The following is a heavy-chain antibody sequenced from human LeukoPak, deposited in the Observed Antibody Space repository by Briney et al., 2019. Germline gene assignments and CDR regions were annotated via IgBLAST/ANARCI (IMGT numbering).Heavy chain of an antibody. V-gene: IGHV4-59*01. CDR2: IYYSGST. CDR3: ARETGDNSVDY. D-gene: IGHD4-23*01. CDR1: GDSISSYY. Sequence: SETLSLTCTVSGDSISSYYWSWIRQPPGKGLEWIGDIYYSGSTNYNPSLKSRVTISVDTSKNQFSLKLSSVTAADTAVYYCARETGDNSVDYWGQGTLVTVSS. J-gene: IGHJ4*02.